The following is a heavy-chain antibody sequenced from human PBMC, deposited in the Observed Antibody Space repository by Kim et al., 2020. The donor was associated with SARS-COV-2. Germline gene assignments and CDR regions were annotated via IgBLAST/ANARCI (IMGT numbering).Heavy chain of an antibody. J-gene: IGHJ4*02. CDR3: ARLALNYYDSSGYFDH. V-gene: IGHV5-51*01. Sequence: SFQGQVTISADKSISTAYLQWSSLKASDTAMYYCARLALNYYDSSGYFDHWGQGTLVTVSS. D-gene: IGHD3-22*01.